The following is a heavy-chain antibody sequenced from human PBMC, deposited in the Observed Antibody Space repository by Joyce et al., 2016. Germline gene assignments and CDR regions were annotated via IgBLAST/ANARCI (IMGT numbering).Heavy chain of an antibody. Sequence: QVQLVQSGTEVKKPGSSVKISCKASRGTISNYAINWVRQAPGQGLEWMGGFSPVSRTANYSQKFQGRVTITADKSTSTAFMELSSLRSEDTAVYYCARVPGYCSGGTCYENYYHGMDVWGQGTTVSVSS. V-gene: IGHV1-69*06. J-gene: IGHJ6*02. CDR3: ARVPGYCSGGTCYENYYHGMDV. CDR1: RGTISNYA. CDR2: FSPVSRTA. D-gene: IGHD2-15*01.